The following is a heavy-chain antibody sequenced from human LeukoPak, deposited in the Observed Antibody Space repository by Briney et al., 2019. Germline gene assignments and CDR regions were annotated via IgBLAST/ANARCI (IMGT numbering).Heavy chain of an antibody. CDR3: AKAPRGYGSGTIDY. J-gene: IGHJ4*02. CDR1: GFIFSTYA. CDR2: ISGSGGST. Sequence: QAGGSLRLSCAASGFIFSTYALNWVRQAPGKGLEWVSAISGSGGSTYYADSVKGRFTISRDNSKNTLYLQMNSLRAEDTAVYYCAKAPRGYGSGTIDYWGQGTLVTVSS. D-gene: IGHD3-10*01. V-gene: IGHV3-23*01.